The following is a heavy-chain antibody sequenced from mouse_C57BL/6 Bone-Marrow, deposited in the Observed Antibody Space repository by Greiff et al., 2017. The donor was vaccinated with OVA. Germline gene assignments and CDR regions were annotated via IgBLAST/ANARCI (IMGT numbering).Heavy chain of an antibody. CDR3: ARDPSYGYDY. Sequence: EVNLVESGGGLVKPGGSLKLSCAASGFTFSSYAMSWVRQTPEERLEWVATISDGGSYTYYPDNVKGRFTITRDNAKNNLYLQMSHLKSEDTAMYYCARDPSYGYDYWGQGTTLTVSS. CDR1: GFTFSSYA. J-gene: IGHJ2*01. D-gene: IGHD2-2*01. CDR2: ISDGGSYT. V-gene: IGHV5-4*01.